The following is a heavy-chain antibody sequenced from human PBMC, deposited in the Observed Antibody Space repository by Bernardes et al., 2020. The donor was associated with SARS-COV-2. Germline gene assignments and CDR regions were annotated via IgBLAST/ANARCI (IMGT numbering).Heavy chain of an antibody. V-gene: IGHV3-64D*08. CDR3: VKDGRSAYNWFDP. CDR1: GFTFSSFA. CDR2: ISFNGDTT. J-gene: IGHJ5*02. Sequence: GGSLRLSCSVSGFTFSSFAMYWVRQAPGKGLEDVSAISFNGDTTYYADSVKGRFTISRDNSKNTLYLQMSSLRTEDTAVYYCVKDGRSAYNWFDPWGHGTLVTVSS. D-gene: IGHD3-3*01.